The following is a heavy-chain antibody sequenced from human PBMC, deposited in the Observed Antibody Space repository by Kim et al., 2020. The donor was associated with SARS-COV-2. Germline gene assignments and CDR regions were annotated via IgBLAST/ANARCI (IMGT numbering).Heavy chain of an antibody. CDR3: AKDRRIAAAGDAFDI. J-gene: IGHJ3*02. Sequence: DSVKGRFTTARDNAKNSLYLQMNSLRAEDTALYYCAKDRRIAAAGDAFDIWGQGTMVTVSS. D-gene: IGHD6-13*01. V-gene: IGHV3-9*01.